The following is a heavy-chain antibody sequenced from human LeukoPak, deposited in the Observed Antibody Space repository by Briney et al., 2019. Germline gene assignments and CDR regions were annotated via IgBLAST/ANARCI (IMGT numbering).Heavy chain of an antibody. V-gene: IGHV1-18*01. CDR2: ISTYNGDT. CDR3: ARDGNDYGDY. J-gene: IGHJ4*02. CDR1: GYTFTIYG. Sequence: ASVKVSCKASGYTFTIYGNTWVRQAPGQGLEWMGCISTYNGDTTYAQKPQGRVTMTTDTSTNTAFMELRSLRSDDPAVYYCARDGNDYGDYWGQGTLVTVSS.